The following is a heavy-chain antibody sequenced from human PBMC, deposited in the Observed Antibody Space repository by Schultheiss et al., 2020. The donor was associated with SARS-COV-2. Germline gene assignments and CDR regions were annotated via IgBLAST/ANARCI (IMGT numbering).Heavy chain of an antibody. Sequence: GGSLRLSCAASGFSVTSDYMSWVRQAPGKGLEWVSIIHGVGRTYYADSVKGRFIITRDNSKNTLYLQMISLRVEDTATYYCANSASNFDYWGQGTLVTVSS. D-gene: IGHD2/OR15-2a*01. CDR2: IHGVGRT. CDR1: GFSVTSDY. CDR3: ANSASNFDY. J-gene: IGHJ4*02. V-gene: IGHV3-53*01.